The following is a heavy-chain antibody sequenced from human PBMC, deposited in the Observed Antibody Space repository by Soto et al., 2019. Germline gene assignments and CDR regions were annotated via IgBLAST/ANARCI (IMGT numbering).Heavy chain of an antibody. Sequence: SGESLKISCKGSGYSFTSYWIGWVRQMPGKGLEWMGIIYPGDSDTRYSPSFQGQVTISADKSISTAYLQWSSLKASDTAMYYCARVGGPAMPRDYYYYYMDVWGKGTTVTVSS. CDR2: IYPGDSDT. CDR3: ARVGGPAMPRDYYYYYMDV. V-gene: IGHV5-51*01. D-gene: IGHD2-2*01. CDR1: GYSFTSYW. J-gene: IGHJ6*03.